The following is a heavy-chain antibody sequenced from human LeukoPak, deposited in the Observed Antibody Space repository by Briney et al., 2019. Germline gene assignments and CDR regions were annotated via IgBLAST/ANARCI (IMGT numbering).Heavy chain of an antibody. CDR1: GFTFSSYE. Sequence: GSLRLSCAASGFTFSSYEMNWVRQAPGKGLEWVSYISSSGSTIYYADSVKGRFTISRDNSKNSLYLQMNSLRAEDTAVYYCARDRGDVLRFLEWLSYFDYWGQGTLVTVSS. J-gene: IGHJ4*02. V-gene: IGHV3-48*03. D-gene: IGHD3-3*01. CDR3: ARDRGDVLRFLEWLSYFDY. CDR2: ISSSGSTI.